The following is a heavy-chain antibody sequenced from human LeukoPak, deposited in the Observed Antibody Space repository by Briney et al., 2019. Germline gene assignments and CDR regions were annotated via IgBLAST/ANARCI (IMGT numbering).Heavy chain of an antibody. J-gene: IGHJ5*01. CDR2: IYYSGST. Sequence: SETLSLTCTVSGGSISSNSDYWAWIRQPPGKGLELIGSIYYSGSTYYNPSLKSRVTMSVDTSKNQFSLKLSSVTAADTAVYYCARSGTYDFWSGYLDWFDSWGQGTLVTVSS. D-gene: IGHD3-3*01. V-gene: IGHV4-39*01. CDR3: ARSGTYDFWSGYLDWFDS. CDR1: GGSISSNSDY.